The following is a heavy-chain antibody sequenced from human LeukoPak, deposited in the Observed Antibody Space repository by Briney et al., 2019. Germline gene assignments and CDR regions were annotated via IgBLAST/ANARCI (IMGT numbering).Heavy chain of an antibody. V-gene: IGHV4-39*07. CDR1: GGSISSSSYY. D-gene: IGHD3-10*01. CDR2: IYYSGST. Sequence: SETLSLTCTVSGGSISSSSYYWGWIRQPPGKGLEWIGSIYYSGSTYYNPSLKSRVTISVDTSKNQFSLKLSSVTAADTAVYYCARESMVSGMEERGGWFDPWGQGTLVTVSS. CDR3: ARESMVSGMEERGGWFDP. J-gene: IGHJ5*02.